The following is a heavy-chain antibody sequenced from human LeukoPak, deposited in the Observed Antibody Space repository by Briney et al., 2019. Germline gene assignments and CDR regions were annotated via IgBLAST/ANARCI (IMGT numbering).Heavy chain of an antibody. J-gene: IGHJ4*02. V-gene: IGHV1-2*02. D-gene: IGHD4-17*01. Sequence: EASVKVSCKSSGYTFTGYYMHWVRQAPGQGLEWMGWINPNSGGTNYAQKIQGRVTMTRDTSINTAYMELSRLRSDDTAVYYCARGERDGDLDSWGQGTLVTVSS. CDR3: ARGERDGDLDS. CDR2: INPNSGGT. CDR1: GYTFTGYY.